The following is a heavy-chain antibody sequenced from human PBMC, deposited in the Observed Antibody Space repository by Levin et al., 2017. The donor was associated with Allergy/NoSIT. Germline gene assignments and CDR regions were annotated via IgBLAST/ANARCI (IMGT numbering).Heavy chain of an antibody. CDR1: GAPISSGGYY. D-gene: IGHD2-2*01. Sequence: SETLSLTCAVSGAPISSGGYYWSWIRQHPGTGLEWIGYIYHSGRTYYNPSLESRVSISVDTSKNDFSLMLSSVTAADPAIYYCPRALRVEVVPAPRYWFDPWGPGALVTVSS. CDR3: PRALRVEVVPAPRYWFDP. J-gene: IGHJ5*02. CDR2: IYHSGRT. V-gene: IGHV4-31*11.